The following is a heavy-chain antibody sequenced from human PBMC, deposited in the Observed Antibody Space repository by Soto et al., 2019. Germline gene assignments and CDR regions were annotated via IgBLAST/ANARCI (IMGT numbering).Heavy chain of an antibody. V-gene: IGHV1-8*01. J-gene: IGHJ5*02. CDR1: GYTFTSYD. CDR3: ARGQQRSSHLRYFDWLSRGNNWFDP. D-gene: IGHD3-9*01. Sequence: QVPLVQSGAEVKKPGASVKVSCKASGYTFTSYDINWVRQATGQGLEWMGWMNPNSGNTGYAQKFQGRVTMTRNTSISTAYMELSSLRSEDTAVYYCARGQQRSSHLRYFDWLSRGNNWFDPWGQGTLVTVSS. CDR2: MNPNSGNT.